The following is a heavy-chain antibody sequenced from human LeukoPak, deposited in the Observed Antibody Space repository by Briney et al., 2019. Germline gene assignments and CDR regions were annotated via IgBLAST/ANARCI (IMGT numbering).Heavy chain of an antibody. J-gene: IGHJ4*02. CDR2: MYYSGSS. V-gene: IGHV4-59*08. CDR1: GDSISNYY. CDR3: ARSPATYDSSGYDY. Sequence: SETLSLTCSVSGDSISNYYWGWIRQPPGKGLEWMWYMYYSGSSNYNPSLKSRVTISVDPSKNQFSLKVSSVTAADTAVYYCARSPATYDSSGYDYWGQGTLVTVSS. D-gene: IGHD3-22*01.